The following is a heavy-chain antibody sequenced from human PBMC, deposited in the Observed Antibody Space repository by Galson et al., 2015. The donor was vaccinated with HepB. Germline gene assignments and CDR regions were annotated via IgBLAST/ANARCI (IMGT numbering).Heavy chain of an antibody. CDR1: GFTFSSYW. Sequence: SLRLSCAASGFTFSSYWMSWVRQAPGKGLEWVANIKQDGSEKYYVDSVKGRFTISRDNAKNSLYLQMNSLRAEDTAVYYCAREAGLRYCSGGSCYSGTDNWFDPWGQGTLVTASS. J-gene: IGHJ5*02. D-gene: IGHD2-15*01. CDR3: AREAGLRYCSGGSCYSGTDNWFDP. V-gene: IGHV3-7*03. CDR2: IKQDGSEK.